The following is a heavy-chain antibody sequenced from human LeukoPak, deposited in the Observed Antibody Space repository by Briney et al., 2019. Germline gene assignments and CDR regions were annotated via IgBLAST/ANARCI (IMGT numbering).Heavy chain of an antibody. CDR1: GFTFSSSA. V-gene: IGHV3-23*01. CDR3: ASRGGQSSFDY. Sequence: ERSLRLSCAASGFTFSSSAMSWVRQAPGKGLEWVSTASGTDGRTYYADSVKGRFTISSDNSKNTLFLQMNSPGAEDTAVYYCASRGGQSSFDYWGQGTLVTVSS. J-gene: IGHJ4*02. D-gene: IGHD2-15*01. CDR2: ASGTDGRT.